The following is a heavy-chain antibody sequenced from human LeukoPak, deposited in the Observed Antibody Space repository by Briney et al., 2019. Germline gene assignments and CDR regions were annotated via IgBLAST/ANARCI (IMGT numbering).Heavy chain of an antibody. Sequence: SQTLSLTCAVSGGSINNDDYSWSLIRQPPGKCLEWIGYIYHTGSTYYNPSLKSRVTMSVDRSKNQFSLNLSSVTAADTAVYYCARALSSGYDFSYFDYWGQGTLVTVSS. CDR1: GGSINNDDYS. D-gene: IGHD5-12*01. V-gene: IGHV4-30-2*01. CDR2: IYHTGST. J-gene: IGHJ4*02. CDR3: ARALSSGYDFSYFDY.